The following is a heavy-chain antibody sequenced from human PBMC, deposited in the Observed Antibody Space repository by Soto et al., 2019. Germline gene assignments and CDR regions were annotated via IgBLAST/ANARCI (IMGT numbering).Heavy chain of an antibody. Sequence: QVQLVQSGPEVRKPGASVKVSCKASGYIFSRYGISWVRQAPGQGLEWMAWISGYNGNTKFGERVQGGVKGTTDTSPSTAHMAWRSLRSDDTAVYYCAREAAAERNYSGLDVWGQGPTVIVSS. CDR2: ISGYNGNT. D-gene: IGHD6-13*01. CDR3: AREAAAERNYSGLDV. J-gene: IGHJ6*02. CDR1: GYIFSRYG. V-gene: IGHV1-18*04.